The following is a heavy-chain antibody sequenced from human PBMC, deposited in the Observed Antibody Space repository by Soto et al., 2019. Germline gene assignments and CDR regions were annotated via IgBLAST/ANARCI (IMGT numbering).Heavy chain of an antibody. V-gene: IGHV1-3*01. CDR3: ARNTVTTIWDWFDH. CDR2: INAGNGNT. Sequence: ASVKVSCKASGYTFTSYAMHWVRQAPGQRLEWMGWINAGNGNTKYSQKFQGRVTITRDTSASTAYMELSSLRSEDTAVYYCARNTVTTIWDWFDHWGQGTLVTVSS. D-gene: IGHD4-4*01. J-gene: IGHJ5*02. CDR1: GYTFTSYA.